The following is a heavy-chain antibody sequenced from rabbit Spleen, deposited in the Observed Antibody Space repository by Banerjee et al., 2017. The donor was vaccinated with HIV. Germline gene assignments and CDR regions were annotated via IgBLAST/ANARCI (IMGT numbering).Heavy chain of an antibody. Sequence: QSLEESGGGLVQPEGSLALTCKASGFSFSSSDYICWVRQAPGKGLEWISCIAGSSSGFTYSASWAKGRFTISKTSSNTVFLQMTSLTAADTATYFCARDGAGGSYFALWGPGTLVTVS. CDR2: IAGSSSGFT. CDR1: GFSFSSSDY. D-gene: IGHD8-1*01. CDR3: ARDGAGGSYFAL. V-gene: IGHV1S40*01. J-gene: IGHJ4*01.